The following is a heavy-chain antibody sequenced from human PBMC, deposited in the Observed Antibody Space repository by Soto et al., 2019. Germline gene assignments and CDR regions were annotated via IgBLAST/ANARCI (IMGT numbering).Heavy chain of an antibody. Sequence: GASVKVSCKTSGYTFTNYDINWVRQAAGQGLEWMGWINPDSDNTGYAQKFQGRATMTTDPSISTAYMELKSLRSEHTHVYYCQSGRRSCPTTSCYPPALFPYGMDVWGKGTTVTASS. CDR1: GYTFTNYD. CDR3: QSGRRSCPTTSCYPPALFPYGMDV. D-gene: IGHD2-2*01. J-gene: IGHJ6*04. CDR2: INPDSDNT. V-gene: IGHV1-8*01.